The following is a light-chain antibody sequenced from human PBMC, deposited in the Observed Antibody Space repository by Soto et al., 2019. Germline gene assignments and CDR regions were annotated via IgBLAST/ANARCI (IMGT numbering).Light chain of an antibody. V-gene: IGKV1-27*01. CDR1: QGISNY. Sequence: DIQMTQSPSSLSASVGDRVTITCRASQGISNYLAWYQQKPGKVPKLLIYAASTLQSGVPSRFSGSGSGTDFTLTISSLQPEDVATYYCQKYNSAPQGFTFGPGIKVDIK. CDR3: QKYNSAPQGFT. J-gene: IGKJ3*01. CDR2: AAS.